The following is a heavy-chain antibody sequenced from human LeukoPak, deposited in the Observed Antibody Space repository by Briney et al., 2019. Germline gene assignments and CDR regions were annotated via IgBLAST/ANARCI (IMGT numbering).Heavy chain of an antibody. D-gene: IGHD4-17*01. CDR1: GGSISSYY. CDR3: ARQEDAYGVDY. V-gene: IGHV4-59*08. Sequence: SETLSLTCTVSGGSISSYYWSWIRQPPGKGLEWIGYIYYSGSTNYNPSLKSRVTISVDTSKNPFSLKLSSVTAADTAVYYCARQEDAYGVDYWGQGTLVTVSS. J-gene: IGHJ4*02. CDR2: IYYSGST.